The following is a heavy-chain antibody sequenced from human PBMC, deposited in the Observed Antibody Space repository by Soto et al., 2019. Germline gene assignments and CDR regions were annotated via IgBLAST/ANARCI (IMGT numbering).Heavy chain of an antibody. CDR2: IDPSDSYT. J-gene: IGHJ6*02. V-gene: IGHV5-10-1*01. D-gene: IGHD2-21*01. CDR1: GYSFTSYW. Sequence: PGESLKISCKGSGYSFTSYWISWVRQMPGKGLEWMGRIDPSDSYTNSSPSFQGHVTISADKSISTAYLQWSSLKASDTAMYYCASSSRLFNYYYDMDVWGQGTTVTVSS. CDR3: ASSSRLFNYYYDMDV.